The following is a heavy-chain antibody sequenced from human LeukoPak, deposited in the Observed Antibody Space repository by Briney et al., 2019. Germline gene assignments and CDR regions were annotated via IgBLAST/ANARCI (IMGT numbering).Heavy chain of an antibody. J-gene: IGHJ4*02. Sequence: ASVKVSCKASGYTFTGYYMHWVRQAPGQGLEWMEWINPNSGGTNYAQKFQGRVTMTRDTSISTAYMELSRLRSDDTAVYYCARDREGYYYDSSGYYGYWGQGTLVTVSS. CDR3: ARDREGYYYDSSGYYGY. V-gene: IGHV1-2*02. CDR2: INPNSGGT. CDR1: GYTFTGYY. D-gene: IGHD3-22*01.